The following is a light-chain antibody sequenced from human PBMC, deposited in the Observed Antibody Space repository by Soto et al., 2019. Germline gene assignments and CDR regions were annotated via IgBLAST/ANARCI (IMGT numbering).Light chain of an antibody. CDR1: QGVGRY. J-gene: IGKJ4*01. Sequence: EIVLTQSPATLSLSPGDRATLSFSASQGVGRYLAWYQQKPGQAPRLLIYDASNRATGIPARFSGSGSGTDFTLTITSREPEDFSVYYCQQRSNWPSTFGGGTKVEIK. V-gene: IGKV3-11*01. CDR2: DAS. CDR3: QQRSNWPST.